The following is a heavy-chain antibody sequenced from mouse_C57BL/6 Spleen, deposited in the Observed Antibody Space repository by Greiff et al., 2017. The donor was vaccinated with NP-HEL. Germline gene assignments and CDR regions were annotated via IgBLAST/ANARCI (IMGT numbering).Heavy chain of an antibody. CDR3: ARRRLRYAMDY. CDR1: GYTFTDYY. CDR2: INPNNGGT. D-gene: IGHD2-12*01. J-gene: IGHJ4*01. V-gene: IGHV1-26*01. Sequence: EVQLQQSGPELVKPGASVKISCKASGYTFTDYYMNWVKQSHGKSLEWIGDINPNNGGTSYNQKFKGKATLTVDKSSSTAYIELRSLTSEDSAVYYCARRRLRYAMDYWGQGTSVTVSS.